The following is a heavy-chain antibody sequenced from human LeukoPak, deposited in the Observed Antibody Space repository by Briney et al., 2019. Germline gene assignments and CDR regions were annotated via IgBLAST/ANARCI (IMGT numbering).Heavy chain of an antibody. CDR2: ISAYNGNT. Sequence: GASVKVSCKASGYTFTSYGISWVRQAPGQGLEWMGWISAYNGNTNYAQKLQGRVTMTTDTSTSTAYMELRSLRSDDTAVYYCARGGYYDSSGYYFGSLSPLDYWGQGTLVTVSS. CDR1: GYTFTSYG. CDR3: ARGGYYDSSGYYFGSLSPLDY. D-gene: IGHD3-22*01. V-gene: IGHV1-18*01. J-gene: IGHJ4*02.